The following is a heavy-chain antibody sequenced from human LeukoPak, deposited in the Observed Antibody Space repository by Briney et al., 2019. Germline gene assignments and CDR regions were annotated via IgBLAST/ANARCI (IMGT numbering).Heavy chain of an antibody. D-gene: IGHD3-10*01. CDR3: ARDPGSGDWYGHFDY. CDR1: GVSISTTNW. Sequence: PSETLSLTCTVSGVSISTTNWWSWVRQTPRKGLEWIGEIFHSGSTNYNPSFKSRTTISIDKSKNQFSLKLNSVTAADTAVYYCARDPGSGDWYGHFDYWGQGTLVTVSS. CDR2: IFHSGST. J-gene: IGHJ4*02. V-gene: IGHV4-4*02.